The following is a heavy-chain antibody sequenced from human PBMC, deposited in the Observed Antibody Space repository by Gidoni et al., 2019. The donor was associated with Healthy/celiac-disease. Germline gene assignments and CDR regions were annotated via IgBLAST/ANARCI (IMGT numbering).Heavy chain of an antibody. D-gene: IGHD2-8*02. CDR1: GYTLTELS. J-gene: IGHJ6*02. CDR2: FDPEDGET. CDR3: ATSGLGYCAGGVCYRGYYYGMDV. Sequence: QVQLVQSGAEVKKPGASVKVSCKVSGYTLTELSMHWVRQAPGKGLEWMGGFDPEDGETIYAQKFQGRVTMTEDTSTDTAYMELSSLRSEDTAVYYCATSGLGYCAGGVCYRGYYYGMDVWGQGTTVTVSS. V-gene: IGHV1-24*01.